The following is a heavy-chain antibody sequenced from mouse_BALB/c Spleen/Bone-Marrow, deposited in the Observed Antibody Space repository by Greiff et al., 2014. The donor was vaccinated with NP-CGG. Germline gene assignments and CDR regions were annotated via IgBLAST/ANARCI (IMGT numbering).Heavy chain of an antibody. CDR2: LNPSNGHT. CDR3: ARMITTRGFDY. V-gene: IGHV1S81*02. D-gene: IGHD2-4*01. CDR1: GYTFTRYW. Sequence: VKLMESGAELLKPGTSVKLSCKASGYTFTRYWMHWVKQRPGQGLEWIGELNPSNGHTNYNGKFKNKATVTVDKSSSTAYMQLSSLTSEDSAVYCCARMITTRGFDYWGQGTTLTVSS. J-gene: IGHJ2*01.